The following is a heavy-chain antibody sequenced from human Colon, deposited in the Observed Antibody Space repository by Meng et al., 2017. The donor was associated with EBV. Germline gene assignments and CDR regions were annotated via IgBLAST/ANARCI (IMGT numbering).Heavy chain of an antibody. J-gene: IGHJ2*01. CDR3: ASLYGDSSVWYLDL. CDR2: IYYSGST. Sequence: QVQLQESGPGLVKPSQTLSLTGTASGGSISSGNHYWSWIRQHPGKGLEYIGYIYYSGSTYYNPSLKSRVIISVDTSKNQFSLRLNSVTAADTAVYYCASLYGDSSVWYLDLWGRGTRVTVSS. D-gene: IGHD4-17*01. V-gene: IGHV4-31*03. CDR1: GGSISSGNHY.